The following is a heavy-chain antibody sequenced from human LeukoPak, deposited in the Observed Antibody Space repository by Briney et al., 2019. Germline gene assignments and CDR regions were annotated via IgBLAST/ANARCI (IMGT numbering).Heavy chain of an antibody. CDR2: TYYRSKWYN. CDR1: GDSVSSNSAA. CDR3: AREMLVVVPAAIIYYYGMDV. D-gene: IGHD2-2*01. Sequence: SQTLSLTCAISGDSVSSNSAAWHWIRQSPSRSLECLGRTYYRSKWYNDYAVSVKSRITINPDTSKNQFSLQLNSVTPEDTAVYYCAREMLVVVPAAIIYYYGMDVWAKGPRSPSP. V-gene: IGHV6-1*01. J-gene: IGHJ6*02.